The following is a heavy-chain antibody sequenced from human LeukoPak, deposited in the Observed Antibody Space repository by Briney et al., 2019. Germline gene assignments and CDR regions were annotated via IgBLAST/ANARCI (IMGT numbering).Heavy chain of an antibody. V-gene: IGHV3-64*01. D-gene: IGHD2/OR15-2a*01. Sequence: PGGSLRLSCAASGFPFSSYGMHWVRQAPGKGLEYVSSISSNGGSTYYANSVKGRFTISRDNSKNTLYLQMGSLRAEDMAVYYCARGSFGTTDYWGQGTLVTVSS. J-gene: IGHJ4*02. CDR2: ISSNGGST. CDR1: GFPFSSYG. CDR3: ARGSFGTTDY.